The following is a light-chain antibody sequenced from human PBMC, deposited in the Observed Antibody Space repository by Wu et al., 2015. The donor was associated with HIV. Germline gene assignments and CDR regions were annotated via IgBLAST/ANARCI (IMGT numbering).Light chain of an antibody. Sequence: EIVLTQSPGTLSLSPGERVTLSCRASQSIRNNFLAWYQQRPGQAPRLLIYGVSNRATGIPDRISGSGSGTEFTLTISRLQPEDFAVYYCQQYGTSPYSFGQGTKLEIK. CDR3: QQYGTSPYS. V-gene: IGKV3-20*01. J-gene: IGKJ2*03. CDR2: GVS. CDR1: QSIRNNF.